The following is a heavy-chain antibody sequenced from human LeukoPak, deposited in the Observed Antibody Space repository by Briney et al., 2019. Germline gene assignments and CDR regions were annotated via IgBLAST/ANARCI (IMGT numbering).Heavy chain of an antibody. D-gene: IGHD2-2*01. J-gene: IGHJ5*02. CDR2: IHTSGST. Sequence: SETLSRTCTVSGGSIARYHWSWFREPAGEGLEWIGRIHTSGSTNYNPSLKSRATMSVDTSRNQFSVKLRSVTAADTAVYYCAREKPAAGNWYDPWGQGTLVTVSS. CDR3: AREKPAAGNWYDP. CDR1: GGSIARYH. V-gene: IGHV4-4*07.